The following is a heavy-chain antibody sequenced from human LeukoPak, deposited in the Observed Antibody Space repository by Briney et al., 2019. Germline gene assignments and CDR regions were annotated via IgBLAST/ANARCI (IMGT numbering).Heavy chain of an antibody. J-gene: IGHJ4*02. CDR3: AREQVGAVDY. Sequence: PGGSLRLYCAALGFTLRDSAMTCVHQAPGKGLEWVSSISSSGNYVYYADSVKGRFTISRDNAKNPLYLQMNSLRAEDTAVYYCAREQVGAVDYWGQGALVTVSS. CDR2: ISSSGNYV. V-gene: IGHV3-21*01. D-gene: IGHD1-26*01. CDR1: GFTLRDSA.